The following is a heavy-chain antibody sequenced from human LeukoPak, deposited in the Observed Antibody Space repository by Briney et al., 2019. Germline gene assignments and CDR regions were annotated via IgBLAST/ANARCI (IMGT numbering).Heavy chain of an antibody. CDR2: IDPSDSYT. D-gene: IGHD6-6*01. Sequence: RGESLRISCKGSGXSFTSYWISWVRQMPGKGVEWMGRIDPSDSYTNYSPSFQGHLTISADKSISTAYLQWSSLKASDTAMYYCARLGEYSSTNWGQGTLVTVSS. CDR3: ARLGEYSSTN. V-gene: IGHV5-10-1*01. J-gene: IGHJ4*02. CDR1: GXSFTSYW.